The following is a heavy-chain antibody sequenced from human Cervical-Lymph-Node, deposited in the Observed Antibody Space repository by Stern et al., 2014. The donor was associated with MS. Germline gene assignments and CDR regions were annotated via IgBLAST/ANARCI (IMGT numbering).Heavy chain of an antibody. D-gene: IGHD6-6*01. V-gene: IGHV1-69*06. CDR2: IVPIFGTS. CDR3: AREYSSSAHPFDF. J-gene: IGHJ4*02. Sequence: QLVQSGAEVKKPGSSVKVSCKTSGDTFINYAISWVRQAPGLGLEWMGGIVPIFGTSTYARKFRDRIHLTADKSSNTTYMELRSLRSEDTAVYYCAREYSSSAHPFDFWGQGTLLTVSS. CDR1: GDTFINYA.